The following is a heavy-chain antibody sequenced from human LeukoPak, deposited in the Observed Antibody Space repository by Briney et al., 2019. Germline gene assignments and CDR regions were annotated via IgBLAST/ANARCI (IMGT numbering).Heavy chain of an antibody. J-gene: IGHJ3*02. CDR3: ARVGNEGAFDI. D-gene: IGHD2-8*01. CDR1: ECTFSSYW. V-gene: IGHV3-21*01. Sequence: GGSLRLSCTAFECTFSSYWMSWVRQAPGKGLEWVSSISSSSSYIYYADSVKGRFTISRDHAKNSLYLQMHSLRAEDTAVYYCARVGNEGAFDIWGQGTMVTVSS. CDR2: ISSSSSYI.